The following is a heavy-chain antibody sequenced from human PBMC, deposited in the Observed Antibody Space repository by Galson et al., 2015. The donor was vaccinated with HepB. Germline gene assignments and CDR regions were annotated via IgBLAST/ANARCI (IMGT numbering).Heavy chain of an antibody. CDR3: ARSARGVVVPAAMPY. CDR2: IYPGDSDT. V-gene: IGHV5-51*03. D-gene: IGHD2-2*01. J-gene: IGHJ4*02. Sequence: QSGAEVKKPGESLKISCKGSGYSFTSYWIGWVRQMPGKGLEWMGIIYPGDSDTRYSPSFQGQVTISADKSISAAYLQWSSLKASDTAMYYCARSARGVVVPAAMPYWGQGTLVTVSS. CDR1: GYSFTSYW.